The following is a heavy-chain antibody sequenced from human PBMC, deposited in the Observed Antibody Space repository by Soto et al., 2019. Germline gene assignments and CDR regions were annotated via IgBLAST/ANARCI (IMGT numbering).Heavy chain of an antibody. V-gene: IGHV1-2*02. CDR3: ARLRIQLWTFDY. Sequence: GTSVKVSCKASGVSFTGCYMHWLQQAPGQGLEWMGWINPNSGGTNYAQTFQGQVTISADKSISTTYLQWSSLKASDTAMYYCARLRIQLWTFDYWGQGTLVTVSS. CDR2: INPNSGGT. CDR1: GVSFTGCY. D-gene: IGHD5-18*01. J-gene: IGHJ4*02.